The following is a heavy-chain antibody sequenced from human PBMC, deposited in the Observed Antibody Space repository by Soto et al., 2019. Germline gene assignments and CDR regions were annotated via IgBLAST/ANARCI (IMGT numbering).Heavy chain of an antibody. J-gene: IGHJ6*02. CDR2: ISAYNGNT. CDR1: GYTFTSYG. CDR3: ARMTALRLGGLSPPIVWAPETDYGMDV. D-gene: IGHD3-16*02. Sequence: RASVKVSCKASGYTFTSYGISWVRQAPGQGLEWMGWISAYNGNTNYAQKLQGRVTMTTDTSTSTAYMELRSLRSDDTAAYYCARMTALRLGGLSPPIVWAPETDYGMDVWGQGTTVTVSS. V-gene: IGHV1-18*04.